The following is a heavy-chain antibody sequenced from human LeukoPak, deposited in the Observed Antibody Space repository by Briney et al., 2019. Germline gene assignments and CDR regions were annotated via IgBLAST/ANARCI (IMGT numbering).Heavy chain of an antibody. CDR2: INYSGST. Sequence: SETLSLTCTVSGGSVSSTTYYWSWVRQPPGKGLEWIASINYSGSTYYNPSLKSRVTISVDTSENQFYLKLSSVTAADTAVYYCARGGWFGESPNWFDPWGQGTLVTVSS. CDR3: ARGGWFGESPNWFDP. V-gene: IGHV4-39*01. CDR1: GGSVSSTTYY. D-gene: IGHD3-10*01. J-gene: IGHJ5*02.